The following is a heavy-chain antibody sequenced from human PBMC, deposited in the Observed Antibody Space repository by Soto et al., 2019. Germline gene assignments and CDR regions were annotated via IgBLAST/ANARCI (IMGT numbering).Heavy chain of an antibody. V-gene: IGHV3-23*01. Sequence: GGSLRLSCAASGFTFYSYAMTWVRQTPGKGLEWVSTISGSGGSTYFADSVKGRFTISRDNSKNTLYLQMNSLRAEDTAVYSCARVWERTVTTRNYFYAMDVWGQGTTVTVSS. J-gene: IGHJ6*02. CDR1: GFTFYSYA. CDR2: ISGSGGST. CDR3: ARVWERTVTTRNYFYAMDV. D-gene: IGHD4-17*01.